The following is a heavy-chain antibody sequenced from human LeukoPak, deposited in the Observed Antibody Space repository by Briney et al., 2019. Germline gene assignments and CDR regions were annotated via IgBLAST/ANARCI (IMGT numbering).Heavy chain of an antibody. CDR1: GGTISSYY. Sequence: SETLSLTCTVSGGTISSYYWSWIRQHPGKGLEWIGYIYYSGSTYYDPSLKSRVTISVDTSKNQFSLKLSSVTAADTAVYYCARDPLVVVPAAISGLGYYYYYGMDVWGQGTTVTVSS. V-gene: IGHV4-59*06. J-gene: IGHJ6*02. CDR2: IYYSGST. D-gene: IGHD2-2*01. CDR3: ARDPLVVVPAAISGLGYYYYYGMDV.